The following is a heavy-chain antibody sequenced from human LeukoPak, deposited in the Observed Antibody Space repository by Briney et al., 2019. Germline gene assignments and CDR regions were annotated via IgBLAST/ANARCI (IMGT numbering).Heavy chain of an antibody. D-gene: IGHD3-10*01. CDR3: ASSTMVRAVITPLFDY. CDR2: LYHISTP. Sequence: LYHISTPYSTPSLNSPLTISVDTSNNHFSLKMSSVTAEDTAVYYCASSTMVRAVITPLFDYWGQGTLVTVSS. V-gene: IGHV4-30-2*01. J-gene: IGHJ4*02.